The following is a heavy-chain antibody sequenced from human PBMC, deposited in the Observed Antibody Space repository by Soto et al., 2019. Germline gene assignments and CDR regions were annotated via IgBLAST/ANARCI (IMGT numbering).Heavy chain of an antibody. Sequence: PSEILSLTCTVSGGSISSYCWSWIRQPPGKGLEWIGYIHYSGSTNYNPSLKSRVTISVDTSKNQFSLKLSSVTAADTAVYYCARHSEYFDFFDYWGQGTLVTVSS. J-gene: IGHJ4*02. CDR1: GGSISSYC. CDR3: ARHSEYFDFFDY. CDR2: IHYSGST. V-gene: IGHV4-59*08. D-gene: IGHD3-9*01.